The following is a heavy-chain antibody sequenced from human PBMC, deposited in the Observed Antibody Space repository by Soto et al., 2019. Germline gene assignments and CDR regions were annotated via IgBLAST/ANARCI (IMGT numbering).Heavy chain of an antibody. CDR2: ISSSGGST. CDR3: AKGAAAVPSNWFDP. J-gene: IGHJ5*02. D-gene: IGHD6-13*01. CDR1: GFTFRSYA. Sequence: GGSLRLSCAVSGFTFRSYALCWVRQAPGKGLEWVSAISSSGGSTYYADSVKGRFTISGDNSKNTLYLQMNSLRAEDTAVYYCAKGAAAVPSNWFDPWGQGTLVTVSS. V-gene: IGHV3-23*01.